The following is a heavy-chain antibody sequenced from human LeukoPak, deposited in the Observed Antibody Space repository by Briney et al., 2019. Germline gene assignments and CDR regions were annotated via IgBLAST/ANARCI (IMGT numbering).Heavy chain of an antibody. CDR3: ARDHDGKDY. CDR2: INQDGGDK. Sequence: PGGSLRLSCAASGFTFSRYWTSWVRQAPGKGLEWVANINQDGGDKYHADSVKGRFTISRDNAKNSLYLQMNSLRAEDTAVYYCARDHDGKDYWGQGTLVTVSS. CDR1: GFTFSRYW. J-gene: IGHJ4*02. V-gene: IGHV3-7*01.